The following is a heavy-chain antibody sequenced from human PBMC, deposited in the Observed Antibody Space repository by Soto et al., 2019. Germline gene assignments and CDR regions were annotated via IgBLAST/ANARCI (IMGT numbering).Heavy chain of an antibody. J-gene: IGHJ5*02. D-gene: IGHD2-2*01. V-gene: IGHV4-34*01. Sequence: QVQLQQWGAGLLKPSETLSLTCAVYGGSFTGVYWSWIRQPPGKGLEWIAEIDHSGSTKYNPSLKSRVTMSVDTSKSQFSLRLSSVTAADTAVYYCARGVLIGYCASASCYPRFDPWGRGTLVTVSS. CDR3: ARGVLIGYCASASCYPRFDP. CDR2: IDHSGST. CDR1: GGSFTGVY.